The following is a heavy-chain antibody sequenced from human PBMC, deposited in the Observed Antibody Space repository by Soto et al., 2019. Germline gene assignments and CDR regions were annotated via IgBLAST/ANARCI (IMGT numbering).Heavy chain of an antibody. D-gene: IGHD2-15*01. CDR1: GGSISSGGYS. CDR2: IYHSGST. Sequence: QLHLQESGSGLVKPSQTLSLTCAVSGGSISSGGYSWSWIRQPPGKGLEWIGYIYHSGSTYYNPSIKSRVTILVDRYKNQFSLKLSSVTAADTAVYYCARGEVVALGYWGQGTLVTVSS. J-gene: IGHJ4*02. V-gene: IGHV4-30-2*01. CDR3: ARGEVVALGY.